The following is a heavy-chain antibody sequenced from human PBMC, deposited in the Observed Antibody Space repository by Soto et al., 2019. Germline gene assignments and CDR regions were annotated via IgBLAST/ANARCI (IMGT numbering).Heavy chain of an antibody. CDR1: GGMFGTYG. CDR2: IIPISGAP. V-gene: IGHV1-69*01. CDR3: VREDVYGGNSEYYYYYGMDV. J-gene: IGHJ6*02. Sequence: QVQLVQSGPEVKKPGSSVKVSCKASGGMFGTYGISWVRQVPGQGLEWMGGIIPISGAPKYAQKFQGRVTITADENTKSFYLEVTSLTSGDSAVYYCVREDVYGGNSEYYYYYGMDVWGQGTTVTVSS. D-gene: IGHD4-17*01.